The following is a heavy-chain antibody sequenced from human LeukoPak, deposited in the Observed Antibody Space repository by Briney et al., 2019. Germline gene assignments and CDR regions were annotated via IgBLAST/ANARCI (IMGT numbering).Heavy chain of an antibody. CDR1: GFTFSSHA. CDR3: ARGGHDFNPFYW. J-gene: IGHJ4*02. V-gene: IGHV3-23*01. Sequence: GGCLRLSCAASGFTFSSHAMGWVRQAPGKGLEWVSSIKGGGGDPFYADSVNGRFTISRDNSKNTLFLQLDSLRAEDTAVYYCARGGHDFNPFYWWGQGTLVTVSS. D-gene: IGHD2-21*02. CDR2: IKGGGGDP.